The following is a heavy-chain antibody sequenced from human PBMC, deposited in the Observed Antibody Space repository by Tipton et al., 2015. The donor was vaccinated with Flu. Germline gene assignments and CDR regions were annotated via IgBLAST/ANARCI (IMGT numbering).Heavy chain of an antibody. D-gene: IGHD3-3*01. J-gene: IGHJ6*02. CDR1: GFTFSSYA. CDR3: AKLGSYELRFLEWLLFHYGMDV. Sequence: SLRLSCAASGFTFSSYAMSWVRQAPGKGLEWVSAISGSGGSTYYADSVKGRFTISRDNSKNTLYLQMNSLRAEDTAVYYCAKLGSYELRFLEWLLFHYGMDVWGQGTTVTVSS. V-gene: IGHV3-23*01. CDR2: ISGSGGST.